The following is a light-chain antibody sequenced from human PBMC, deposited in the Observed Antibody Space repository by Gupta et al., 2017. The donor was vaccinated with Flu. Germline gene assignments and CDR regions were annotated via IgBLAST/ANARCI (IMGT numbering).Light chain of an antibody. J-gene: IGKJ1*01. V-gene: IGKV1-39*01. CDR1: QNISSY. CDR3: QQSYSTLWT. Sequence: PSSLSVSGGDRVTITCRASQNISSYLNWYQQKPGKAPKLLIYAASTLQSGVPSRFSGSGSGTDFTLTISSLQPEDFATYYCQQSYSTLWTFGQGTKVEIK. CDR2: AAS.